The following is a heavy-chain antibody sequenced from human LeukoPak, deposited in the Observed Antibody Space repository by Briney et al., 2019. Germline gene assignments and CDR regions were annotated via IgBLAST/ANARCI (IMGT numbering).Heavy chain of an antibody. D-gene: IGHD3-22*01. V-gene: IGHV3-21*01. Sequence: GGSLRLSCAASGFTFSSYSMNWVRQAPGKGLEWVSSISSSSSYIYYADSVKGRFTISRDNAKNSLYLQMNSLRAEDTAVYYCARDLRVYYDSSDYWGQGTLVTASS. CDR3: ARDLRVYYDSSDY. CDR2: ISSSSSYI. CDR1: GFTFSSYS. J-gene: IGHJ4*02.